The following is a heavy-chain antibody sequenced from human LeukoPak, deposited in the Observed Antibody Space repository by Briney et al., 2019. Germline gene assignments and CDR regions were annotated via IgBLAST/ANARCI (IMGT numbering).Heavy chain of an antibody. J-gene: IGHJ4*02. CDR3: ARGQGRYHYDSSGYYSTKVRFDY. Sequence: SETLSLTCAVYGGSFSGYYWSWIRQPPGKGLEWIGEINHSGSTNYNPSLKSRVTISVDTSKNQFSLKLSSVTAADTAVYYCARGQGRYHYDSSGYYSTKVRFDYWGQGTLVTVSS. CDR1: GGSFSGYY. D-gene: IGHD3-22*01. CDR2: INHSGST. V-gene: IGHV4-34*01.